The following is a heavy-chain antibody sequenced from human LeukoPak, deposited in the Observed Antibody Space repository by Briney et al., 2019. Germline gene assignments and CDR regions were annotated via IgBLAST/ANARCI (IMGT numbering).Heavy chain of an antibody. V-gene: IGHV6-1*01. J-gene: IGHJ5*02. CDR2: TYYRSKWYN. D-gene: IGHD2-2*01. Sequence: SQTLSLTCAISGDSVSSNTAAWNWIRQSPSRGLEWLGRTYYRSKWYNEYAVSVKSRITINPDTTKNQFSLQLSSVIPDDTAVYYCARRLTQYDCFDPWGQGILVTVSS. CDR3: ARRLTQYDCFDP. CDR1: GDSVSSNTAA.